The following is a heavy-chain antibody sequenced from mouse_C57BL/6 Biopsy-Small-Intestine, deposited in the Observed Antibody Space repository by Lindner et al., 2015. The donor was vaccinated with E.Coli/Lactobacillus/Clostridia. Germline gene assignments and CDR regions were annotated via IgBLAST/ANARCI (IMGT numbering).Heavy chain of an antibody. CDR3: ARLGYGSIFDY. J-gene: IGHJ2*01. CDR1: GYTFTSYG. V-gene: IGHV1-81*01. Sequence: VQLQESGAELARPGASVKLSCKASGYTFTSYGISWVKQRTGQGLEWIGEIYPRSGNTYYNEKFKGKATLTADKSSSTACMELRSLTSEDSAIYYCARLGYGSIFDYWGQGTTLTISS. CDR2: IYPRSGNT. D-gene: IGHD1-1*01.